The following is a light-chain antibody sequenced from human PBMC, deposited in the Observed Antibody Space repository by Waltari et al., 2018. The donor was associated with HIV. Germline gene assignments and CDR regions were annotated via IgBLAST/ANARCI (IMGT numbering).Light chain of an antibody. V-gene: IGKV4-1*01. CDR3: QQYYSTPPT. CDR2: WAS. J-gene: IGKJ1*01. CDR1: QSVLYRSNNKNY. Sequence: DIVMTQSPDSLAVSLGERATINCKSSQSVLYRSNNKNYLAWYQQKPGQTPKLVIYWASSRESGVPDRFSRIGSWTDFTLTIRSLQAEDVAVYYCQQYYSTPPTFGQGTKVEIK.